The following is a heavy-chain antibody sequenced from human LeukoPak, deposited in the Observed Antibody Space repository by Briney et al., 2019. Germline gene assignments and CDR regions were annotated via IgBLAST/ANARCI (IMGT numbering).Heavy chain of an antibody. CDR1: GGSISSGGYS. CDR2: INHRGST. Sequence: SQTLSLTCAVSGGSISSGGYSWSWIRQPPGKGLEWIGEINHRGSTSYNPSLKSRLTISKDKFKNQFSLKLTSVTVADTAVYFCARVKAVAGTLPHLLDYWGQGTLVTVSS. V-gene: IGHV4-30-2*01. J-gene: IGHJ4*01. CDR3: ARVKAVAGTLPHLLDY. D-gene: IGHD6-19*01.